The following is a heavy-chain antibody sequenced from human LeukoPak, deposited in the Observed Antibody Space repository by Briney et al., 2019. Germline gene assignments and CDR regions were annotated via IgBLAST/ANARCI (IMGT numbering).Heavy chain of an antibody. J-gene: IGHJ4*02. CDR2: ISSSSSYI. D-gene: IGHD3-22*01. V-gene: IGHV3-21*01. CDR1: GFTFSSYS. Sequence: GGSLRLSCAASGFTFSSYSMNWVRQAPGKGLEWVSSISSSSSYIYYADSVKGRFTISRDNAKNSLYLQMNSLRAEDTAVYYCARASGYGYYYDSSGYYYFDSRGQGTLVTVSS. CDR3: ARASGYGYYYDSSGYYYFDS.